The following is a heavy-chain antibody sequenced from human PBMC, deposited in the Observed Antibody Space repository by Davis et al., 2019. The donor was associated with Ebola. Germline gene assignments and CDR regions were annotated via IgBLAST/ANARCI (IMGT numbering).Heavy chain of an antibody. CDR2: INHSGST. CDR3: ARGSHCSGGSCYSDSYYFYAMDV. V-gene: IGHV4-39*07. CDR1: GGSVSSASYY. D-gene: IGHD2-15*01. J-gene: IGHJ6*04. Sequence: MPSETLSLTCTVSGGSVSSASYYWNWIRQPPGKGLEWIGDINHSGSTNYTPSLKSRVTISVDMSKNQFSLKLNSVTAADTAVYYCARGSHCSGGSCYSDSYYFYAMDVWGKGTTVTVSS.